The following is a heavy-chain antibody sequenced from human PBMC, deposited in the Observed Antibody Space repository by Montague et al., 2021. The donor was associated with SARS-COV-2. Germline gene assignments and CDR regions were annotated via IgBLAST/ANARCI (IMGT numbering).Heavy chain of an antibody. Sequence: SLRLSCAAYGFTFSSYEMNWIRQAPGKGLEWVSYISSRGSAVFSYAESVKGRSTISRDNARNSLFLQMNSLTVDDTGVYYCARDLDYGGNSLFDYWGQGTLVTVSS. CDR1: GFTFSSYE. CDR3: ARDLDYGGNSLFDY. V-gene: IGHV3-48*03. J-gene: IGHJ4*02. D-gene: IGHD4-23*01. CDR2: ISSRGSAV.